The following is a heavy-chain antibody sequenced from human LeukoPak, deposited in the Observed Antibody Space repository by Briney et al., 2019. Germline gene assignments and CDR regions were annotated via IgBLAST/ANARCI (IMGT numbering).Heavy chain of an antibody. V-gene: IGHV1-8*01. CDR3: ARASGNSYGYFY. J-gene: IGHJ4*02. Sequence: ASVKVSCKASGYTFTSYDINWVRQATGQGLEWMGWMNPNSGNTGYAQKFQGRVTMTRNTSISTAYMELSSLRSEDTAVYYCARASGNSYGYFYWGQGTLVTVSS. CDR1: GYTFTSYD. D-gene: IGHD5-18*01. CDR2: MNPNSGNT.